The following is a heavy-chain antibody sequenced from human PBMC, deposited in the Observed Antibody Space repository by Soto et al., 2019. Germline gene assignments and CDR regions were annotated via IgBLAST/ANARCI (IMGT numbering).Heavy chain of an antibody. CDR3: AKDTRFGVRYYYGMDV. CDR2: ISWNSGSI. Sequence: EVQLVESGGGLIQPGRSLRLSCAASGFTFDDYAMHWVRQAPGKGLEWVSGISWNSGSIGYADSVKGRFTISRDNAKNSLYLQMNSLRAEDTALYYCAKDTRFGVRYYYGMDVWGQGTTVTVSS. V-gene: IGHV3-9*01. J-gene: IGHJ6*02. D-gene: IGHD3-3*01. CDR1: GFTFDDYA.